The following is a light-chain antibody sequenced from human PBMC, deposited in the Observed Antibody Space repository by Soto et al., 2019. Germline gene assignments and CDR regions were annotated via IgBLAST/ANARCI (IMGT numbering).Light chain of an antibody. CDR3: LQDYNYPRT. V-gene: IGKV1-6*01. Sequence: AIPMTQSPSSLSASVGDRVTITCRASQGIRNDLGWYQQKPGKAPKLLIYAASSLQSGVPSRFSGSGSGTDFTLTISSLQPEDFASYYCLQDYNYPRTFGQGTKVEIK. CDR2: AAS. J-gene: IGKJ1*01. CDR1: QGIRND.